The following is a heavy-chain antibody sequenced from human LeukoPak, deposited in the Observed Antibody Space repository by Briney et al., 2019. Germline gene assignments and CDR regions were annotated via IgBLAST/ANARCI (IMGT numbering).Heavy chain of an antibody. CDR2: IYHSGST. J-gene: IGHJ6*03. CDR1: GYSISNGYY. CDR3: ARGRREYYDSSGYSNYYYYMDV. D-gene: IGHD3-22*01. Sequence: PSETLSLTCTVSGYSISNGYYWGWIRQPPGKGLEWIGNIYHSGSTYYNPSLKSRVTISVDTSKNQFSLKLSSVTAADTAVYYCARGRREYYDSSGYSNYYYYMDVWGKGTTVTVSS. V-gene: IGHV4-38-2*02.